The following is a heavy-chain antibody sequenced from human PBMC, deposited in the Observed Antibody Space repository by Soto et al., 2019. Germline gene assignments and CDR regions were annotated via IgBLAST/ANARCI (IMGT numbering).Heavy chain of an antibody. V-gene: IGHV3-11*06. J-gene: IGHJ4*02. Sequence: GGSLRLSCAASGFTFSDYYMSWIRQAPGKGLEWVSYISSSSSYTNYADSVKGRFTISRDNAKNSLYLQMNSLRAEDTAVYYCARSKKTWPPADIVVVVAASFDYWGQGTLVTVSS. CDR2: ISSSSSYT. D-gene: IGHD2-15*01. CDR1: GFTFSDYY. CDR3: ARSKKTWPPADIVVVVAASFDY.